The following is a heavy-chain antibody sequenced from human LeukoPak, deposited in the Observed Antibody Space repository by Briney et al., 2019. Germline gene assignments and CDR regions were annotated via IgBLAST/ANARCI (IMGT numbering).Heavy chain of an antibody. J-gene: IGHJ4*02. CDR1: GRSISTYY. CDR2: IYYSTRA. D-gene: IGHD5-18*01. Sequence: PSDTLSLTCTLSGRSISTYYWRWIRHPPGKGLEWMEYIYYSTRANYHPSLESPVTQSVDTSKNHSSLKLISLTAAPPAVYFRARQYGYSHGPDYWGQGTLVTVAS. CDR3: ARQYGYSHGPDY. V-gene: IGHV4-59*08.